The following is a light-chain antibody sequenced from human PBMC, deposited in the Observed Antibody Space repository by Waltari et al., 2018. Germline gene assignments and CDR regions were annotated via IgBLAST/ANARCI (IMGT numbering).Light chain of an antibody. V-gene: IGKV3-11*01. CDR2: DAS. CDR1: QSVTNS. Sequence: EVVLTQSPDTLSLSPGERVTLSCTASQSVTNSLAWYQHKPGQAPRLLIYDASKRATGIPARFSGSGSGTDFTLKISRVEAEDVGVYYCMQALQTPLTFGGGTRVEIK. CDR3: MQALQTPLT. J-gene: IGKJ4*01.